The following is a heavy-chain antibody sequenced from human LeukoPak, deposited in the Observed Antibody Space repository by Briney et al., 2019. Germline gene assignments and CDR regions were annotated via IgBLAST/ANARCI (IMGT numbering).Heavy chain of an antibody. CDR3: AKDSRETLAGTEDY. CDR1: GFTFSTYA. CDR2: ITSSGYDT. D-gene: IGHD6-19*01. Sequence: GGSLRLSCAASGFTFSTYAMSWVRQAPGKGLELVSSITSSGYDTYYRDSVKGRFIISRDNSENTLYLQMNSLRPEDTAMYYCAKDSRETLAGTEDYWGRGTLVTVSS. V-gene: IGHV3-23*01. J-gene: IGHJ4*02.